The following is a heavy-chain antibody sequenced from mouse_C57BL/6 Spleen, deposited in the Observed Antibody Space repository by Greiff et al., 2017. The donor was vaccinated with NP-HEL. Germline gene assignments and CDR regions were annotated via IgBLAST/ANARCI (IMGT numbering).Heavy chain of an antibody. Sequence: VQLQQPGAELVKPGASVKLSCKASGYTFTSYWMHWVKQRPGRGLEWIGRIDPNSGGTKYNEKFKGKATLTVDKPSSTAYMQLSSLTSEDSAVYYCARGIYYDYDVAYWGQGTLVTVSA. CDR2: IDPNSGGT. CDR1: GYTFTSYW. J-gene: IGHJ3*01. CDR3: ARGIYYDYDVAY. V-gene: IGHV1-72*01. D-gene: IGHD2-4*01.